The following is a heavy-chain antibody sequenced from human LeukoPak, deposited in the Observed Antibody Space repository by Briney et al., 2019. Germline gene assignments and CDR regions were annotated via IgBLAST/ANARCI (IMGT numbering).Heavy chain of an antibody. Sequence: SQTLFLTCTVSGGSISSGGYYWSWIRQHPGKGLEWIGYIYYSGSTYYNPFLKSRVTISVDTSKNQFSLKLSSVTAADTAVYYCARYYTAMEPFDYWGQGTLVTVSS. CDR3: ARYYTAMEPFDY. CDR2: IYYSGST. D-gene: IGHD5-18*01. CDR1: GGSISSGGYY. V-gene: IGHV4-31*03. J-gene: IGHJ4*02.